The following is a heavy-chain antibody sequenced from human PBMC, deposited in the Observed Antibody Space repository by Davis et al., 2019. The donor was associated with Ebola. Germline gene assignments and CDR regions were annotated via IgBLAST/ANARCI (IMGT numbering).Heavy chain of an antibody. CDR2: ISSSSSTI. D-gene: IGHD4-17*01. Sequence: PGGSLRLSCAASGFTFSSYSMNWVRQAPGKGLEWVSYISSSSSTIYYADSVKGRFTISRDNAKNSLYLQMNSLRDEDTAVYYCARGDYGDQYYYGMDVWGQGTTVTVSS. V-gene: IGHV3-48*02. J-gene: IGHJ6*02. CDR3: ARGDYGDQYYYGMDV. CDR1: GFTFSSYS.